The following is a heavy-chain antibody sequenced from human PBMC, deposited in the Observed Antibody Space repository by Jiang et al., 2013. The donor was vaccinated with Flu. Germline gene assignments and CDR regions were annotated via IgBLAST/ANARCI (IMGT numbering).Heavy chain of an antibody. CDR3: ARGQTKVDTAMTWAPTD. Sequence: GAEVKKPGSSVKVSCKASGGTFSSYAISWVRQAPGQGLEWMGRIIPIFGTANYAQKFQGRVTITADESTSTAYMELSSLRSEDTAVYYCARGQTKVDTAMTWAPTDWGQGTMVTVSS. J-gene: IGHJ3*01. CDR1: GGTFSSYA. D-gene: IGHD5-18*01. V-gene: IGHV1-69*15. CDR2: IIPIFGTA.